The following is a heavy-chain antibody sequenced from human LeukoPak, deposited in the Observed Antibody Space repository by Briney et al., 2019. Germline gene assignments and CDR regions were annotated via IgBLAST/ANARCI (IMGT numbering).Heavy chain of an antibody. CDR1: GGTFSSYA. J-gene: IGHJ4*02. Sequence: ASVTLSCNASGGTFSSYAISWVRQAPGPGLEWMGGIIPIFGTANYAQKFQGRVTITADESTSTAYMELSSLRSEDTAVYYCARSDEGSLVAAAGRFDYWGQGTLVTVSS. V-gene: IGHV1-69*13. D-gene: IGHD2-15*01. CDR3: ARSDEGSLVAAAGRFDY. CDR2: IIPIFGTA.